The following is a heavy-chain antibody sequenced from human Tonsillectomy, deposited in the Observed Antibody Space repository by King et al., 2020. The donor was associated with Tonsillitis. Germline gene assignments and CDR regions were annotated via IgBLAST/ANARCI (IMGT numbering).Heavy chain of an antibody. CDR2: ISGSGGST. CDR1: GFTFSSYA. J-gene: IGHJ4*02. V-gene: IGHV3-23*04. CDR3: AKDWAGAGSSHDY. Sequence: VQLVESGGGLVQPGGSLRLSCAASGFTFSSYAMSWVRQAPGKGLEWVSGISGSGGSTYYADSVKGRFTISRDNSKNTLYLQMKSLRAEDTAVYFCAKDWAGAGSSHDYWGQGTLVTVSS. D-gene: IGHD6-13*01.